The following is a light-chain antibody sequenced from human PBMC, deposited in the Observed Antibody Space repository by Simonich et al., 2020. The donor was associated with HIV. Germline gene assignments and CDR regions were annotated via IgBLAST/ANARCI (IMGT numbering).Light chain of an antibody. Sequence: DIVMTQSPDSLAVSLGERATINCKSSKSVLYRSNSKNYVAWYPQKPGPPPKLLIYWASTRESGVPERFSGSGSGTDFTLTISRLQAEDVAVYYCQQYYSTPQTFGQGTKVEIK. CDR3: QQYYSTPQT. J-gene: IGKJ1*01. V-gene: IGKV4-1*01. CDR2: WAS. CDR1: KSVLYRSNSKNY.